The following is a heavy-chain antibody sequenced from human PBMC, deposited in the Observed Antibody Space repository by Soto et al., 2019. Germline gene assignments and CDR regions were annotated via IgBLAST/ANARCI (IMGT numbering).Heavy chain of an antibody. CDR1: GGFISSSSYY. CDR2: IYYSGST. V-gene: IGHV4-39*01. Sequence: SETLSLTCTVYGGFISSSSYYWGWIRQPPGKGLEWIGSIYYSGSTYYNPSLKSRVTMSVDTSKNQFSLKLSSVTAADTAVYYCARVPHQNILTGYWFDYWGQGTLVTVS. CDR3: ARVPHQNILTGYWFDY. D-gene: IGHD3-9*01. J-gene: IGHJ4*02.